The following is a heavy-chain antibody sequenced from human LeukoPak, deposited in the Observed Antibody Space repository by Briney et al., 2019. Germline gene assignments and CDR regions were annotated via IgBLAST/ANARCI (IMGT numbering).Heavy chain of an antibody. CDR1: GGSISSGGYC. CDR3: ARDFSGWYYFDY. J-gene: IGHJ4*02. V-gene: IGHV4-31*03. Sequence: SETLSLTCTVSGGSISSGGYCWSWIRQHPGKGLEWIGYISYSGSTYYNPSLKSRVTISIDTSKNRFSLKLSSVTAADTAVYYCARDFSGWYYFDYWGQGTLVTVSS. CDR2: ISYSGST. D-gene: IGHD6-19*01.